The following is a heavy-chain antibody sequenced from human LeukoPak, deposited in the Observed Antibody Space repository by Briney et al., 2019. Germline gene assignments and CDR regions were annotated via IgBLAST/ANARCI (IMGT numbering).Heavy chain of an antibody. CDR1: GYTFTSYG. CDR2: ISVYNGNT. D-gene: IGHD3-3*01. J-gene: IGHJ4*02. Sequence: ASVKVSCKASGYTFTSYGISWVRQAPGQGLEWMGWISVYNGNTNYAQKLQGRVTMTTDTSTSTAYMELRSLRSDDTAVYYCARDITKITIFGVVISYYFDYWGQGTLVTVSS. V-gene: IGHV1-18*01. CDR3: ARDITKITIFGVVISYYFDY.